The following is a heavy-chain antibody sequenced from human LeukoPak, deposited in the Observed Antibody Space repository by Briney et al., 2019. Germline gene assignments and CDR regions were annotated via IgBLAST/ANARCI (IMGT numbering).Heavy chain of an antibody. CDR2: IYYSGST. Sequence: SETLSLTCTVSGGSISSYYWSWIRQPPGKGLEWIGYIYYSGSTNYNPSLKSRVTISVDTSKNQFSLKLSSVTAADTAVYYCARAGSYDVWSGYYLADYWGQGTLVTVSS. J-gene: IGHJ4*02. CDR3: ARAGSYDVWSGYYLADY. D-gene: IGHD3-3*01. CDR1: GGSISSYY. V-gene: IGHV4-59*01.